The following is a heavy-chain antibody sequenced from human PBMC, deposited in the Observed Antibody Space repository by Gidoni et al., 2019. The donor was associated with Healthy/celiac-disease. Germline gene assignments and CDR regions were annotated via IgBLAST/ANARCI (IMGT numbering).Heavy chain of an antibody. CDR2: IYYSGST. D-gene: IGHD4-17*01. J-gene: IGHJ6*04. CDR3: ASSLGRLLYGDYVIGMDV. Sequence: PHPGKGLEWIGYIYYSGSTYYNPSLKSRVTISVDTSKNQFSLKLSSVTAADTAVYYCASSLGRLLYGDYVIGMDVWGKGTTVTVSS. V-gene: IGHV4-31*02.